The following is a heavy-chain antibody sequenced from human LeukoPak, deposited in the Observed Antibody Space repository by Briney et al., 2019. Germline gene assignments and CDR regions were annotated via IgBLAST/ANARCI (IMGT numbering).Heavy chain of an antibody. CDR1: GYSFTSYG. CDR3: ARAMSAVAGTDY. J-gene: IGHJ4*02. D-gene: IGHD6-19*01. V-gene: IGHV1-18*01. Sequence: GASVKVSCKASGYSFTSYGISWVRQALGQGLEWMGWISGYNGNTNYAQKFQGRVTMTTDTSTSTAYMELRSLRSDDTAVYYCARAMSAVAGTDYWGQGTLVTVSS. CDR2: ISGYNGNT.